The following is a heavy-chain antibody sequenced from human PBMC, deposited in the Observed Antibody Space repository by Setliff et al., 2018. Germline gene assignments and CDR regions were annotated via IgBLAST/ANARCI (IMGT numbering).Heavy chain of an antibody. D-gene: IGHD1-26*01. CDR2: IYPGDSDT. J-gene: IGHJ3*02. V-gene: IGHV5-51*01. CDR1: GYRFSSHW. Sequence: GESLKISCKGSGYRFSSHWIGWVRQMPGKGLEWVGIIYPGDSDTRYSPSFQGQVTISADKSISTAYLQWSSLKASDTAMYYCASSSGSSSDDAFDIWGQGTTVTVS. CDR3: ASSSGSSSDDAFDI.